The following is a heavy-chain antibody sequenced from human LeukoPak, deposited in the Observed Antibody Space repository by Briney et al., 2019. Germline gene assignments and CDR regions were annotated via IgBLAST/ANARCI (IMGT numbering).Heavy chain of an antibody. D-gene: IGHD3-22*01. Sequence: SGGSLRLSCAASGFTFSSYAMSWVRQAPGKGLEWVSTLSGSGGNTYYADSVKGRVTISRDNSKNTLYLQMNTLRAEDTAVYHWAKGSYYYDSADYFDYWGQGTLVTVPS. V-gene: IGHV3-23*01. CDR3: AKGSYYYDSADYFDY. J-gene: IGHJ4*02. CDR2: LSGSGGNT. CDR1: GFTFSSYA.